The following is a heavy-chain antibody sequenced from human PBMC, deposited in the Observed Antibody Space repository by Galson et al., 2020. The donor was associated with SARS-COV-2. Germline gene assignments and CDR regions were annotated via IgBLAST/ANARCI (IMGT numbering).Heavy chain of an antibody. D-gene: IGHD6-13*01. Sequence: ASVKVSCKASGYTFNTYGVTWMRQAPGQGLEWLGWINYYNGDTNYARKLQGRITVTADTSTSTVYMELRSLRSDDTAVYYCARETMQQAEEGFDIWGQGTMVTGSS. J-gene: IGHJ3*02. V-gene: IGHV1-18*04. CDR3: ARETMQQAEEGFDI. CDR2: INYYNGDT. CDR1: GYTFNTYG.